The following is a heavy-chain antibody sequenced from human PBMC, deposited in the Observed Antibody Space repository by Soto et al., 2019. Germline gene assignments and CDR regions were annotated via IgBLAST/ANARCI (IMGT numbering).Heavy chain of an antibody. D-gene: IGHD6-19*01. Sequence: PSETLSLTCAVYGVSFSGYYWSWIRQPPGKGLEWIGEINHSGSTNYNPSLKSRVTIFVDTSKNQFSLKLSSVTAAETAVYYCGRWLGYYCYYGVDVRGKGTTVTVSS. CDR3: GRWLGYYCYYGVDV. V-gene: IGHV4-34*01. CDR1: GVSFSGYY. J-gene: IGHJ6*04. CDR2: INHSGST.